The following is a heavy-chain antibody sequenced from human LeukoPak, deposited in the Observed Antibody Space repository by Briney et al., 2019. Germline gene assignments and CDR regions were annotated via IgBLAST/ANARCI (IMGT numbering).Heavy chain of an antibody. CDR3: ARERLSQRITIFGVVIKRHGMDV. J-gene: IGHJ6*02. CDR2: IYYSGNT. V-gene: IGHV4-39*07. D-gene: IGHD3-3*01. Sequence: SETLSLTCTVSGGSISSSSYYWGWIRQPPGKGLEWIGSIYYSGNTYYNPSLKSRVTISVDRSKNQFSLKLSSVTAADTAVYYCARERLSQRITIFGVVIKRHGMDVWGQGTTVTVSS. CDR1: GGSISSSSYY.